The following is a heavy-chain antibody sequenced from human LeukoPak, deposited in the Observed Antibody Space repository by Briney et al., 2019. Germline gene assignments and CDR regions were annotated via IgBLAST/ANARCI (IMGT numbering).Heavy chain of an antibody. V-gene: IGHV3-23*01. J-gene: IGHJ4*02. Sequence: PGGSLRLSCAPSGFTFTSYAMSCVRQAPGEGLEWGSAIIGIGGSTYYADSVKGRFTISRDNSKNTLYLQMNSLRAEDTAVYYCAKDGEMGVVVPAAMSGIYYFDYWGQGTLVTVSS. CDR2: IIGIGGST. CDR3: AKDGEMGVVVPAAMSGIYYFDY. CDR1: GFTFTSYA. D-gene: IGHD2-2*01.